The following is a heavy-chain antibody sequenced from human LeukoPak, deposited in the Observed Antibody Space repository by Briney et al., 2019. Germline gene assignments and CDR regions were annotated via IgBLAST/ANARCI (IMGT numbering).Heavy chain of an antibody. V-gene: IGHV4-39*01. Sequence: SETLSLTCTVFGDSVSSSNYYWAWFRQPPGKGLEWIGSIYYTGSTYYNPSLKSRVTISVDTSKNQFSLKLSSVTAADTAVYYCACRVNTAMVIAYWGQGILVTVSS. CDR1: GDSVSSSNYY. D-gene: IGHD5-18*01. CDR3: ACRVNTAMVIAY. CDR2: IYYTGST. J-gene: IGHJ4*02.